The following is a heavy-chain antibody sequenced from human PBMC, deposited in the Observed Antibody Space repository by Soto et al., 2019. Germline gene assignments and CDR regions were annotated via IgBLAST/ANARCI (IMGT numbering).Heavy chain of an antibody. Sequence: EVQLLESGGGLVQPGGSLRLSCAASGFTFSSYAMSWVRQAPGKGLEWVSAISGSGGSTYYADSVKGLFTISRDNSKNTLYLQMNSLSAEDTAVYYCAKRPSRYYDYVWGSYRSPSEYFDYWGQGPLVTVSS. J-gene: IGHJ4*02. CDR3: AKRPSRYYDYVWGSYRSPSEYFDY. CDR1: GFTFSSYA. D-gene: IGHD3-16*02. V-gene: IGHV3-23*01. CDR2: ISGSGGST.